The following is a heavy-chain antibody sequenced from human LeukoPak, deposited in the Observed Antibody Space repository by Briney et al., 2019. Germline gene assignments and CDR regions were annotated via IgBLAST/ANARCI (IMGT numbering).Heavy chain of an antibody. J-gene: IGHJ4*02. D-gene: IGHD3-10*01. CDR3: ARLPTNYGSGSYFDY. CDR1: GXSFTSNC. Sequence: GESLKISFKGSGXSFTSNCIGWVRQMPGKGLEWMGIIYPGDSDTRYSPSFQGQVTISADKSISTAYLQWSSLKASDTAMYYCARLPTNYGSGSYFDYWGQGTLVTVSS. CDR2: IYPGDSDT. V-gene: IGHV5-51*01.